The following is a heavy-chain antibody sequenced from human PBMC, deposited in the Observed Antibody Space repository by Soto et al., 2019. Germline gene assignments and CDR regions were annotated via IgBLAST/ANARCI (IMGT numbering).Heavy chain of an antibody. J-gene: IGHJ4*02. Sequence: GGSLRLSCAASGFTFSSYAMHWVRQAPGKGLEWVAVISYDGSNKYYADSVKGRFTISRDNSKNTLYLQMNSLRAEDTAVYYCARDAPLAVAGTLDYWGQGTLVTVSS. CDR3: ARDAPLAVAGTLDY. CDR1: GFTFSSYA. D-gene: IGHD6-19*01. CDR2: ISYDGSNK. V-gene: IGHV3-30-3*01.